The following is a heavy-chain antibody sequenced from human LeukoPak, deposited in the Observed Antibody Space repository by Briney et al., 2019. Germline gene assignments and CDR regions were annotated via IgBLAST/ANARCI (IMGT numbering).Heavy chain of an antibody. CDR1: GVFITTDNYY. J-gene: IGHJ4*02. D-gene: IGHD5/OR15-5a*01. CDR3: ARRINRVSGMEFDQ. V-gene: IGHV4-39*01. CDR2: ISYTGTT. Sequence: SETLSLTCSVSGVFITTDNYYWGWFRQPPGMGLEWIGTISYTGTTYYNPSLKSRVTISVDTSRTQFSLTLSSVTAADTSVFYCARRINRVSGMEFDQWGQGTLVTVSS.